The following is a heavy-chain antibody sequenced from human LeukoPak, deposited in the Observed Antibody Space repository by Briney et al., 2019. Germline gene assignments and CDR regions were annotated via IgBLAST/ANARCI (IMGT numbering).Heavy chain of an antibody. CDR1: GGSISSYY. J-gene: IGHJ5*02. CDR3: ARADGSGSYYPFDP. V-gene: IGHV4-59*01. D-gene: IGHD3-10*01. Sequence: KPSETLSLTCTVSGGSISSYYWSWIWQPPGKGLEWIGYIYYSGSTNYNPSLRSRVTISVDTSKNQFSLKLSSVTAADTAVYYCARADGSGSYYPFDPWGQGTLVTVSS. CDR2: IYYSGST.